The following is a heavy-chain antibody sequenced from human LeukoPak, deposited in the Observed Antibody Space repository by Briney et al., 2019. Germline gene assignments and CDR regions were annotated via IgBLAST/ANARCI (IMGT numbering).Heavy chain of an antibody. CDR3: AKDKGNWNPDY. Sequence: GGSLRLSCAASGFTFSSYGMHWVRQAPGKGLEWVAFTRYDGSNKYYADSVKGRFTISRDNSKNTLYLQMNSLRAEDTAVYYCAKDKGNWNPDYWGQGTLVTVSS. D-gene: IGHD1-1*01. CDR1: GFTFSSYG. J-gene: IGHJ4*02. CDR2: TRYDGSNK. V-gene: IGHV3-30*02.